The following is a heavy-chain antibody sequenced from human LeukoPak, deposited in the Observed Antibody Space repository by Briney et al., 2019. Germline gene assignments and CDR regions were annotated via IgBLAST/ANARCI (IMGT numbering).Heavy chain of an antibody. CDR2: VSGSAGRT. V-gene: IGHV3-23*01. J-gene: IGHJ6*03. CDR1: GFTFSSFA. Sequence: GGSLRLSCAASGFTFSSFAMTWVRQAPGKGLEWVSTVSGSAGRTDYADSVKGRSTISRDNLKNTLYLQMNGLRAEDTAVYYCAKNRGHCVDGVCHNYYYMDVWGRGTTVTVSS. CDR3: AKNRGHCVDGVCHNYYYMDV. D-gene: IGHD2-8*02.